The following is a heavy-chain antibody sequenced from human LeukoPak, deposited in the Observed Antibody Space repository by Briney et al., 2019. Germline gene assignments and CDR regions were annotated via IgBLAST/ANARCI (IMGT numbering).Heavy chain of an antibody. CDR2: IHASGTT. CDR3: ARDGADVYGRAFDY. J-gene: IGHJ4*02. CDR1: GGSISSYF. Sequence: SETLSLTCNVSGGSISSYFWTWIRQPAGKGLEWIGRIHASGTTNYNSSLKSRVSMSVVTSKNQFSLKLTSVTAADTAVYFCARDGADVYGRAFDYWGQGTLVSVSS. D-gene: IGHD3-10*01. V-gene: IGHV4-4*07.